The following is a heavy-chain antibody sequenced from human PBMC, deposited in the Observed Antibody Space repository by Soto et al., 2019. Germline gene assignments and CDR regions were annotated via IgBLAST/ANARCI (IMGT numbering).Heavy chain of an antibody. D-gene: IGHD6-19*01. Sequence: QVQLVQSGAEVKKPGSSVKVSCKASGGAFRSYTISWVRQAPGQGLEWMGGITPIFGAANYAQKFEGRVTISADKSTTTGSMELGNMTSEDTAVYYCARDEIAVANRVGMDVWGQGTTVIVSS. V-gene: IGHV1-69*06. CDR2: ITPIFGAA. J-gene: IGHJ6*02. CDR1: GGAFRSYT. CDR3: ARDEIAVANRVGMDV.